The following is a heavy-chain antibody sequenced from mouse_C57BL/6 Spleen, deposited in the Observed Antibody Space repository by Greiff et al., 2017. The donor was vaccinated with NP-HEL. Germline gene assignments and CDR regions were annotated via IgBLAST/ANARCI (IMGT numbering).Heavy chain of an antibody. CDR3: ARNPPHYYGSSYWYFDV. CDR1: GFSLTSYG. J-gene: IGHJ1*03. V-gene: IGHV2-2*01. D-gene: IGHD1-1*01. Sequence: VQGVESGPGLVQPSQSLSITCTVSGFSLTSYGVHWVRQSPGKGLEWLGVIWSGGSTDYNAAFISRLSISKDNSKSQVFFKMNSLQADDTAIYYCARNPPHYYGSSYWYFDVWGTGTTVTVSS. CDR2: IWSGGST.